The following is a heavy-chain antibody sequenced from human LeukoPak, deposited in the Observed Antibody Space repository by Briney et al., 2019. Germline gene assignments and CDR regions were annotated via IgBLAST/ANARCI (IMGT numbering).Heavy chain of an antibody. V-gene: IGHV3-33*01. J-gene: IGHJ4*02. CDR1: GFIFSNYG. D-gene: IGHD1-14*01. Sequence: GGSLRLSCAASGFIFSNYGMHWVRQAPGKGLEWVAVIWYDGSNKYYADSVKGRFTISRDDSKNTLYLQMDSLRAEDTAVYCCVRDGGAGFDNWGQGTLVTVSS. CDR3: VRDGGAGFDN. CDR2: IWYDGSNK.